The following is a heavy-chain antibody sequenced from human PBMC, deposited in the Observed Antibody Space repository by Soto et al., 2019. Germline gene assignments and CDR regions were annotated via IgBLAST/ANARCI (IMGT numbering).Heavy chain of an antibody. Sequence: ASVKVSCKGSGHTLTTYYVHWVRQAPGQGLEWMGVIDPSGRVTAYAQNFQGRVTMTRDTSTTTVYVELSSLRSEDTAVYYCARLATATPPYYFDYWGQGTLVTVSS. CDR3: ARLATATPPYYFDY. V-gene: IGHV1-46*01. CDR1: GHTLTTYY. CDR2: IDPSGRVT. J-gene: IGHJ4*02.